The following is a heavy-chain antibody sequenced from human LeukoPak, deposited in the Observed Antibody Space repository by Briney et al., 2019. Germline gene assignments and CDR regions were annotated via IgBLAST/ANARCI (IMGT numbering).Heavy chain of an antibody. J-gene: IGHJ3*02. CDR3: ARGSRWTAFDI. CDR2: INHSGST. Sequence: SETLSLTCAVYGGSFSGYYRSWIRQPPGKGLEWIGEINHSGSTNYNPSLKSRVTISVDTSKNQFSLKLSSVTAADTAVYYCARGSRWTAFDIWGQGTMVTVSS. V-gene: IGHV4-34*01. CDR1: GGSFSGYY. D-gene: IGHD6-13*01.